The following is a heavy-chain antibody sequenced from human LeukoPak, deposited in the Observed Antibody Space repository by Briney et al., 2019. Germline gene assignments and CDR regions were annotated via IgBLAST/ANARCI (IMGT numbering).Heavy chain of an antibody. CDR1: GFTINSYS. J-gene: IGHJ5*02. D-gene: IGHD2/OR15-2a*01. V-gene: IGHV3-48*01. CDR3: ARDYKNIPDNWFDP. Sequence: AGGSLRLSCAASGFTINSYSMNWVRQAPGKGLEWVSYISSSSSTIYYADSVKGRFTISRDNAKNSLYLQMNSLRAEDTAVYYCARDYKNIPDNWFDPWGQGTLVTVSS. CDR2: ISSSSSTI.